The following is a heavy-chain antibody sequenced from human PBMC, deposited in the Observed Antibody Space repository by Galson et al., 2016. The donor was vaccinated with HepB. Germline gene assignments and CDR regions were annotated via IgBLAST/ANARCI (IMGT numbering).Heavy chain of an antibody. V-gene: IGHV4-30-4*01. CDR1: GGSISSGDYY. Sequence: TLSLTCTVSGGSISSGDYYWTWIRQPPGKGLEWIGYIYYSGTTYYNPSLKSRISMSVDTSMNQFSLKLISVTAADTAVYYCARGAPSYYFDSSAYCDNWGQGTLGTVSS. D-gene: IGHD3-22*01. CDR2: IYYSGTT. J-gene: IGHJ4*02. CDR3: ARGAPSYYFDSSAYCDN.